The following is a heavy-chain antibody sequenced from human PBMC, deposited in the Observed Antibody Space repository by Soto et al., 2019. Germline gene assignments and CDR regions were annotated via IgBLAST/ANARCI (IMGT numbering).Heavy chain of an antibody. CDR1: GGSISSYY. CDR3: ERIGHYYDSLDLYYFDY. V-gene: IGHV4-59*01. D-gene: IGHD3-22*01. J-gene: IGHJ4*02. Sequence: SETLSLTCTVCGGSISSYYWSWIRQPPGKGLEWIGYIYYSGSTNYNPSLKSRVTISVDTSKNQFSLKLSSVTAADTAVYYCERIGHYYDSLDLYYFDYWGQGTLVTVSS. CDR2: IYYSGST.